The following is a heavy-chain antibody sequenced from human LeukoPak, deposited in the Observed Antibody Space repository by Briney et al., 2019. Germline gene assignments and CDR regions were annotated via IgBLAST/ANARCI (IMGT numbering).Heavy chain of an antibody. CDR1: GYDFATYW. Sequence: PGESLKISCKGSGYDFATYWIGWVRQMPGKGLEWVGIIYPADSDTRYSPSFQGHVTISADYSISTAYLQWSSLKASDTAMYYCARQAGYYYDSSGPLDYWGQGTLVTVSS. CDR2: IYPADSDT. D-gene: IGHD3-22*01. J-gene: IGHJ4*02. CDR3: ARQAGYYYDSSGPLDY. V-gene: IGHV5-51*01.